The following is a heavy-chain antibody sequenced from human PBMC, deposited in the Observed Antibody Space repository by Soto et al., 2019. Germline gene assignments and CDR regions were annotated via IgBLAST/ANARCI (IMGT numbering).Heavy chain of an antibody. CDR3: ARGRHLLRRRWFDP. CDR1: GGSLSSYY. D-gene: IGHD6-6*01. V-gene: IGHV4-59*01. J-gene: IGHJ5*02. Sequence: SETLSLRCTVSGGSLSSYYWRWIRQPPGKGLEXIGYIYYSXSTNYNPSVKSRVTISVDTSNNQXSLKLRSVTAADPAVYYCARGRHLLRRRWFDPWGQGTLVTVSS. CDR2: IYYSXST.